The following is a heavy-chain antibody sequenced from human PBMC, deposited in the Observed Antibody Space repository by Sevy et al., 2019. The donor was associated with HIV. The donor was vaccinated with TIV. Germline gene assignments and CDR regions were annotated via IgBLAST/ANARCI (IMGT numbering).Heavy chain of an antibody. Sequence: GGSLRLSCTTSGFTFSYSGMHWVRQAPGKGLEWVTFIQYDGRNTHYAYSVKGRFTISRDNSKNMLYLQMNSLRGDDTAVYYCAKNTAAVGIGGFDYWGQGALVTVSS. CDR2: IQYDGRNT. CDR3: AKNTAAVGIGGFDY. D-gene: IGHD6-13*01. J-gene: IGHJ4*02. V-gene: IGHV3-30*02. CDR1: GFTFSYSG.